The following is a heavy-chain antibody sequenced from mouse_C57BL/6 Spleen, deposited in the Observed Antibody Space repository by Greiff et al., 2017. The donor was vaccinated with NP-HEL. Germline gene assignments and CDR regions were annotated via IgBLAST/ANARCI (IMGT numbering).Heavy chain of an antibody. CDR1: GYAFSSSW. CDR2: IYPGDGDT. J-gene: IGHJ3*01. Sequence: QVQLQQSGPELVKPGASVKISCKASGYAFSSSWMNWVKQRPGKGLEWIGRIYPGDGDTNYNGKFKGKATLTADKSSSTAYMQLSSLTSEDSAVYFCAGSGDWFAYWGQGTLVTVSA. V-gene: IGHV1-82*01. CDR3: AGSGDWFAY.